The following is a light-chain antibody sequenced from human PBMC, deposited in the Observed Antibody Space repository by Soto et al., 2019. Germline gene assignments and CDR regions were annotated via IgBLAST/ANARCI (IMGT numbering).Light chain of an antibody. V-gene: IGKV3-20*01. Sequence: EIVLTQSPGTLSLSPGERATLSCRASQTVSTSYVAWYQQKPGQAPRLLIYGASSRATGIPDRFSGSGSGTDYTLIISILEPEDFAVYFCQQYGFSLIAFGGGTKVEI. J-gene: IGKJ4*01. CDR3: QQYGFSLIA. CDR1: QTVSTSY. CDR2: GAS.